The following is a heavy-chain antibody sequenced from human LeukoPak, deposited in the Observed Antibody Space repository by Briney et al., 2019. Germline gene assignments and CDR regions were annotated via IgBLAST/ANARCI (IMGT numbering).Heavy chain of an antibody. CDR3: ATILIAAAEWWFDP. J-gene: IGHJ5*02. CDR2: FDPEDGET. CDR1: GYTLTELS. V-gene: IGHV1-24*01. D-gene: IGHD6-13*01. Sequence: GASVKVSFKVAGYTLTELSMHWVRQAPGKGLEWVGGFDPEDGETIYAQKFQGRVTMTEDTSTDTAYMELSSLRSEDTAVYYCATILIAAAEWWFDPWGQGTLVTVSS.